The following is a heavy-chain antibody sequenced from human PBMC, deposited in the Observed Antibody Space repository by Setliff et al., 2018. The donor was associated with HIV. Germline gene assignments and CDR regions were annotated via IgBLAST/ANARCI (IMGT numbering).Heavy chain of an antibody. V-gene: IGHV4-59*12. CDR3: ARESLAVGTRWFDP. Sequence: PSETLSLTCTVSGGSISSYCWNWIRQPPGKGLEWIGYIFASGSSLYNPSLQSRVSISIDTSKNQFSLKLSSVTAADTAIYYCARESLAVGTRWFDPWGQGTLVTVSS. CDR2: IFASGSS. J-gene: IGHJ5*02. D-gene: IGHD6-13*01. CDR1: GGSISSYC.